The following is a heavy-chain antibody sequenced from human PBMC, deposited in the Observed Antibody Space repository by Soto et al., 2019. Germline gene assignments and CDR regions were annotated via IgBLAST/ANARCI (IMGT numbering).Heavy chain of an antibody. Sequence: GASVKVSCKASGYTFTSYGISWVRQAPGQGLEWMGWISAYNGNTNYAQKLQGRVTMTTDTSTSTAYMELSSLRSEDTAVYYCARMCSSTSCYIIGSHYYYGMDVWGQGTTVTVSS. CDR2: ISAYNGNT. D-gene: IGHD2-2*02. CDR3: ARMCSSTSCYIIGSHYYYGMDV. V-gene: IGHV1-18*01. J-gene: IGHJ6*02. CDR1: GYTFTSYG.